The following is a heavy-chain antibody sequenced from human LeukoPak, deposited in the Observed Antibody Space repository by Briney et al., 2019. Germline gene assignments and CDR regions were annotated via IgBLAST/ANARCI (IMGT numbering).Heavy chain of an antibody. Sequence: GGSLRLSCAASGFPFSSYAMSWVRQAPGKGLEWVSAISGSGGSTYYADSVKGRFTISRDNSKNTLYLQMNSLRAEDTAVYYCAKVLEPHYYDSSGYYYFDYWGQGTLVTVSS. V-gene: IGHV3-23*01. CDR2: ISGSGGST. J-gene: IGHJ4*02. CDR3: AKVLEPHYYDSSGYYYFDY. CDR1: GFPFSSYA. D-gene: IGHD3-22*01.